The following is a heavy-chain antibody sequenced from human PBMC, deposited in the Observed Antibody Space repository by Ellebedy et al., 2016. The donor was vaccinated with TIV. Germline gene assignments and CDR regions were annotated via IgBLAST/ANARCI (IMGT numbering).Heavy chain of an antibody. J-gene: IGHJ5*02. CDR1: GYTFTSYG. D-gene: IGHD1-26*01. V-gene: IGHV1-18*01. CDR3: AREGGRRDVGARWFDP. Sequence: AASVKVSCKASGYTFTSYGISWVRQAPGQGLEWMGWISAYNGNTDYAQKLQGRVTMTTDTSTSTAYMELRGLRSDDTAVYYCAREGGRRDVGARWFDPWGQGTLVTVSS. CDR2: ISAYNGNT.